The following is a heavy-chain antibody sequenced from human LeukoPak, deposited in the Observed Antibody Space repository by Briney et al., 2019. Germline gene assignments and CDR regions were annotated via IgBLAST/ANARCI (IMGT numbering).Heavy chain of an antibody. CDR3: ARDYYFDY. CDR2: ISSSSTI. Sequence: GGSLRPSCAASGXXXXSYSMNWVRQAPGKGLEWVSYISSSSTIYYADSVKGRFTISRDNAKNSLYLQMNSLRAEDTAVYYCARDYYFDYWGQGTLVTVSS. J-gene: IGHJ4*02. V-gene: IGHV3-48*01. CDR1: GXXXXSYS.